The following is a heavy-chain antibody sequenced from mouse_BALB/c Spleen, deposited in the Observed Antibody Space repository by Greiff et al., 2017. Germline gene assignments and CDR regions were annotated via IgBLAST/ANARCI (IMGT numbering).Heavy chain of an antibody. V-gene: IGHV1S56*01. CDR3: ARGTGGNAMDY. CDR1: GYTFTSYY. J-gene: IGHJ4*01. CDR2: IYPGDGST. Sequence: QVHVKQSGPELVKPGASVKMSCKASGYTFTSYYIHWVKQRPGQGLEWIGWIYPGDGSTKYNEKFKGKTTLTADKSSSTAYMLLSSLTSEDSAIYFCARGTGGNAMDYWGQGTSVTVSS. D-gene: IGHD4-1*01.